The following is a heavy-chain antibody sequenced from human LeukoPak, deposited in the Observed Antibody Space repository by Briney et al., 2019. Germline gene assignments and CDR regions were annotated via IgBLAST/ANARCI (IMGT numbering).Heavy chain of an antibody. Sequence: PGGSLRLSCAASGFTLSSYWMSWVRQAPGKGLEWVANMKQDGSAIYYVDSVKGRFTISRDNAKNSLYLQMNSLRAEDTAVYYCARDRDYAFDYWGQGTLVTVSS. D-gene: IGHD4-17*01. V-gene: IGHV3-7*01. CDR2: MKQDGSAI. J-gene: IGHJ4*02. CDR3: ARDRDYAFDY. CDR1: GFTLSSYW.